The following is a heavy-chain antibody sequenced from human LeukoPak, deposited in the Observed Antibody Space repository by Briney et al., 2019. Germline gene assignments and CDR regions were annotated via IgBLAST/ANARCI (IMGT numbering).Heavy chain of an antibody. CDR3: ARTTYYYDTSGYTGNASDI. CDR1: GASFSGYY. D-gene: IGHD3-22*01. J-gene: IGHJ3*02. CDR2: INHSGST. Sequence: SETLSLTCAVYGASFSGYYWTWIRQPPGKGLEWIGEINHSGSTNCNPSLRSRVTISVDTSKNQFSLKLSSVTAADTAVYYCARTTYYYDTSGYTGNASDIWGQGTMVTVSS. V-gene: IGHV4-34*01.